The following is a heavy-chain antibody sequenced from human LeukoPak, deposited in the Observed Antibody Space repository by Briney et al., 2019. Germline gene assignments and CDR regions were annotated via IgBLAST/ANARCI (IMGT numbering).Heavy chain of an antibody. V-gene: IGHV1-24*01. Sequence: ASVKVSCKVSGYTLTELSMHLVRQAPGKGLEWMGGFDPEDGETIYAQKFQGRVTMTEDTSTDTAYMELSSLRSEDTAVYYCATGGIAAAGQLDYWGQGTLVTVSS. CDR3: ATGGIAAAGQLDY. D-gene: IGHD6-13*01. CDR1: GYTLTELS. CDR2: FDPEDGET. J-gene: IGHJ4*02.